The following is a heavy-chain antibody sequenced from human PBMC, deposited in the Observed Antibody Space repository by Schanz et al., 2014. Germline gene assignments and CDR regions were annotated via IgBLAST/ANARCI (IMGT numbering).Heavy chain of an antibody. CDR1: GFTFRNYA. J-gene: IGHJ3*01. V-gene: IGHV3-23*04. CDR3: ARVEGSSGSASSYRALNV. CDR2: ISGSGGST. Sequence: EVQLVESGGGLVQPGGSLKLSCSASGFTFRNYALSWVRQAPGKGLAWVSAISGSGGSTYYADSVKGRFTISRDNSNHTLYLQMNSLRADDTAVYYCARVEGSSGSASSYRALNVWGQGTTVTVSS. D-gene: IGHD3-10*01.